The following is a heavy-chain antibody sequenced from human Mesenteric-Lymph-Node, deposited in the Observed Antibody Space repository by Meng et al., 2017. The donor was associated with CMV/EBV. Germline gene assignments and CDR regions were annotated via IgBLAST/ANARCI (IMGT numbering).Heavy chain of an antibody. D-gene: IGHD3-9*01. V-gene: IGHV4-61*01. CDR2: IYYSGST. J-gene: IGHJ6*02. CDR1: GGSISSDTYY. Sequence: SETLSLTCAVSGGSISSDTYYWTWIRQPPGKELEYIGYIYYSGSTIYNPSLKSRVTMSLDTSKNQYSLKLSSVTTADTAVYYCARDRIGYYDILTGDSDLYGMDVWGQGTTVTVSS. CDR3: ARDRIGYYDILTGDSDLYGMDV.